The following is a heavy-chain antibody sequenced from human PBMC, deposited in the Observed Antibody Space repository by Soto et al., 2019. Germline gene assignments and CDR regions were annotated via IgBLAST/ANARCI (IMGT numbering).Heavy chain of an antibody. CDR3: ARGLQYSGSYYDY. J-gene: IGHJ4*02. Sequence: ASVKVSCKASGYTFTSYGISWVRQAPGQGLEWMGWISAYNGNTNYAQKFQGRVTMTRDTSTSTVYMELSSLRSEDTAVYYCARGLQYSGSYYDYWGQGTLVTVSS. D-gene: IGHD1-26*01. CDR2: ISAYNGNT. CDR1: GYTFTSYG. V-gene: IGHV1-18*01.